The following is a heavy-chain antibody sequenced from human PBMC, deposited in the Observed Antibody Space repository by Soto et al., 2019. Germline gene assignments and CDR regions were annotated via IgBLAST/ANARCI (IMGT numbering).Heavy chain of an antibody. V-gene: IGHV3-23*01. CDR2: ISSSGGST. CDR3: VKYQPMTQPRPYFDY. Sequence: EVQLLESGGDLIQPGGSLRLSCAASGFTFSSYAMSWVRQAPGKGLGWVSAISSSGGSTFYADSVKGRFTISRDNSRNTLYLQMNSLRAEDTAMYYCVKYQPMTQPRPYFDYWGQGTLVTVSS. J-gene: IGHJ4*02. CDR1: GFTFSSYA. D-gene: IGHD3-22*01.